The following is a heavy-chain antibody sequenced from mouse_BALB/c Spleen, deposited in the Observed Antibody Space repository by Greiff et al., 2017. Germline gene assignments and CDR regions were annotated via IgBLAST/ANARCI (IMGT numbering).Heavy chain of an antibody. CDR2: ISSGGST. V-gene: IGHV5-6-5*01. J-gene: IGHJ4*01. D-gene: IGHD1-1*01. CDR1: GFTFSSYA. Sequence: EVQLVESGGGLVKPGGSLKLSCAASGFTFSSYAMSWVRQTPEKRLEWVASISSGGSTYYPDSVKGRFTISRDNARNILYLQMSSLRSEDTAMYYCAREAYYGSSYYAMDYWGQGTSVTVSS. CDR3: AREAYYGSSYYAMDY.